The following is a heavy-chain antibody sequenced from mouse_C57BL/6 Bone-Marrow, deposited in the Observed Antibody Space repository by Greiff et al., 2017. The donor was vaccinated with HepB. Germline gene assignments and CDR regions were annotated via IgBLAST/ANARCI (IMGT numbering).Heavy chain of an antibody. CDR3: AKHEGYGSGGYYAMDY. V-gene: IGHV2-9*01. Sequence: QVQLKESGPGLVAPSQCLSISCTVSGFSLTSYGVDWVRQPPGKGLEWLGVIWGGGSTNYYSAPMSRLSISKDNSTSQVFLKMNSLQTDDTAMYYCAKHEGYGSGGYYAMDYWGQGTSVTVSS. CDR1: GFSLTSYG. CDR2: IWGGGST. D-gene: IGHD1-1*01. J-gene: IGHJ4*01.